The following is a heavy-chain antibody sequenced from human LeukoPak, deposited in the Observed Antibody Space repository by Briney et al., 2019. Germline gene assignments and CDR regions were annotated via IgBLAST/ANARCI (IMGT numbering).Heavy chain of an antibody. CDR1: GGTFSSYA. CDR3: ARAILTGYYNY. Sequence: GASVKVSCKASGGTFSSYAISWVRQAPGQGLEWMGWISAYNGNTNYAQKLQGRVTMTTDTSTSTAYMELRSLRSDDTAVYYCARAILTGYYNYWGQGTLVTVSS. V-gene: IGHV1-18*01. D-gene: IGHD3-9*01. CDR2: ISAYNGNT. J-gene: IGHJ4*02.